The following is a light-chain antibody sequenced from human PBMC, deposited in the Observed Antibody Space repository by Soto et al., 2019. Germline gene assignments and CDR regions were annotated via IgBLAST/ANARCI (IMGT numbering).Light chain of an antibody. CDR3: QQYGSSPLT. J-gene: IGKJ4*01. CDR2: GAS. CDR1: QSVGNNY. Sequence: ESVLTQSPGTLSLSPGERATLSCRASQSVGNNYLAWYQQKPGQAPRLLIYGASSRATGFPDRFSGSGSGTDFTLTISRLEPEDCAVYYCQQYGSSPLTFGGGTKVEIK. V-gene: IGKV3-20*01.